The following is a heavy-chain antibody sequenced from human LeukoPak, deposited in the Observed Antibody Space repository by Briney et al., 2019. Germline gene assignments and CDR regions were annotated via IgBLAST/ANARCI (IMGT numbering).Heavy chain of an antibody. J-gene: IGHJ3*02. CDR1: GYTFTGYY. V-gene: IGHV1-2*02. CDR2: INPNSGGT. D-gene: IGHD6-13*01. Sequence: VVSVKVSCKASGYTFTGYYMHWVRQAPGQGLEWMGWINPNSGGTNYAQKFQGRVTMTRDTSISTAYMELSRLRSDDTAVYYCARESGTDAFDIWGQGTMVTVSS. CDR3: ARESGTDAFDI.